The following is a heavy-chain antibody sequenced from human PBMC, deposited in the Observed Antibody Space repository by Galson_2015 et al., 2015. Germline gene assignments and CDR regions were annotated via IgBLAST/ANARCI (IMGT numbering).Heavy chain of an antibody. D-gene: IGHD3-10*01. CDR1: GFTFDDYA. Sequence: SLRLSCAASGFTFDDYAMHWVRQAPGKGLEWVSGISWNSGSIGYADSVKGRFTISRDNAKNSLYLQMNSLRAEDTALYYCAKGTRMGPYGSGSPRYYYYGMDVWGQGTTVTVSS. V-gene: IGHV3-9*01. CDR3: AKGTRMGPYGSGSPRYYYYGMDV. J-gene: IGHJ6*02. CDR2: ISWNSGSI.